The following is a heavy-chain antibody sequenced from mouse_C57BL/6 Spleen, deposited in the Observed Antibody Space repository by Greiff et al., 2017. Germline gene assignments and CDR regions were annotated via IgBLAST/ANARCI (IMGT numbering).Heavy chain of an antibody. CDR3: AREGGIMITTPYYFDY. Sequence: VQLQQSGPELVKPGASVKISCKASGYAFSSSWMNWVKQRPGKGLEWIGRIYPGDGDTNYNGKFKGKATLTADKSSSTAYMQLSSLTSEDSAVYFCAREGGIMITTPYYFDYWGQGTTLTVSS. J-gene: IGHJ2*01. D-gene: IGHD2-4*01. CDR1: GYAFSSSW. V-gene: IGHV1-82*01. CDR2: IYPGDGDT.